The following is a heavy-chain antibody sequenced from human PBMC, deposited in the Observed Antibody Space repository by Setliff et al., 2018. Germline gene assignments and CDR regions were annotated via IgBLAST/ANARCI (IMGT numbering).Heavy chain of an antibody. CDR2: ISGDGNTV. V-gene: IGHV3-11*04. J-gene: IGHJ6*02. Sequence: PGESLKISCAASGFSFSGYYMSWVRQAPGKGLEWLSKISGDGNTVYYADSVRGRFTISRDNAKNSLYLRMNSLRAEDSAVYYCARDGVFYAMDFWGQGTTVTVSS. CDR1: GFSFSGYY. D-gene: IGHD3-10*01. CDR3: ARDGVFYAMDF.